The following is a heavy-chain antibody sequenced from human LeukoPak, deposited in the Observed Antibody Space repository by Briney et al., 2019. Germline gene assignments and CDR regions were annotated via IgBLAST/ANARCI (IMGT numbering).Heavy chain of an antibody. D-gene: IGHD3-3*01. CDR2: INPSGGST. Sequence: GASVKVSCKASGYTFTSYYMHWVRQAPGQGLEWMGIINPSGGSTSYAQKFQGRVTMTRDTSTSTVYMELSSLRSEDTAVYYCARDRAPPIYYDFRSGSGMDVWGQGTTVTVSS. CDR1: GYTFTSYY. CDR3: ARDRAPPIYYDFRSGSGMDV. V-gene: IGHV1-46*01. J-gene: IGHJ6*02.